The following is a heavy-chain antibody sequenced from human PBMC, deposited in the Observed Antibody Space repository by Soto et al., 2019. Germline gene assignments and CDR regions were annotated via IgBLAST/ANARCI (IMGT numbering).Heavy chain of an antibody. CDR1: CGYFSGYY. CDR2: ITHSGTT. Sequence: SETLSLTCAVYCGYFSGYYWSCIRQPQGKGLECIEEITHSGTTNYSPSLKSGVTISVDTSKNQFSLKPSSVTAADTAVYYCERYPMNYGIDVWGQGTTVTVSS. CDR3: ERYPMNYGIDV. V-gene: IGHV4-34*01. D-gene: IGHD2-2*01. J-gene: IGHJ6*02.